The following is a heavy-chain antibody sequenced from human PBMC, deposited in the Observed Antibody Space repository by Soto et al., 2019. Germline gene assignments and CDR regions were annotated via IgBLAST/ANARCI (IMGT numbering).Heavy chain of an antibody. Sequence: PGESLKISCKGSGYSFTNYWISWVRQMPGKGLEWMGRIDPSDSYTNYSPSFQDHVALSADKSTNTAYLLWSSLKASDTAMYYCARHFNDGFDSWGQGTLVTVSS. CDR1: GYSFTNYW. CDR3: ARHFNDGFDS. J-gene: IGHJ4*02. CDR2: IDPSDSYT. V-gene: IGHV5-10-1*01. D-gene: IGHD1-1*01.